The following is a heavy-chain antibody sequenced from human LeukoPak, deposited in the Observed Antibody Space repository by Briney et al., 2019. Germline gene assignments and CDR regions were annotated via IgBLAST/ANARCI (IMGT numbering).Heavy chain of an antibody. CDR1: GFTFSNYA. CDR3: VKDRFPLLEWFPFAPFDY. D-gene: IGHD3-3*01. CDR2: ISSNGGST. J-gene: IGHJ4*02. V-gene: IGHV3-64D*06. Sequence: GGSLRLSCAASGFTFSNYAMSWVRQAPGKGLEYVSAISSNGGSTYYADSVKGRFTISRDNSKNTLYLQMSSLRAEDTAVYYCVKDRFPLLEWFPFAPFDYWGQGTLVTVSS.